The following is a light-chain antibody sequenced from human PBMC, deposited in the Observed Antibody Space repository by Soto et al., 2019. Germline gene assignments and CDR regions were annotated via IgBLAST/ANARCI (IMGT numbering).Light chain of an antibody. Sequence: SYELTQPPSVSVSPGPTASITCSGDKLGDKYACWYQQKPGQSPVLVIYQDSKRPSGIPERFSGSNSGNTATLTISGTQAMDEADYYCQAWDSSTAVVFGGGTKVTVL. CDR1: KLGDKY. J-gene: IGLJ2*01. CDR2: QDS. CDR3: QAWDSSTAVV. V-gene: IGLV3-1*01.